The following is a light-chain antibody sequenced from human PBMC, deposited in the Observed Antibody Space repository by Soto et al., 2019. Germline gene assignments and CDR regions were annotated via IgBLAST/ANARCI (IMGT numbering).Light chain of an antibody. J-gene: IGLJ2*01. CDR3: SSYTRSATLE. V-gene: IGLV2-14*01. CDR2: DVN. Sequence: QSALTQPAAVSGSPGQSITISCTGTSSDVGTYNYVSWYQQHPGKAPKLMIYDVNNRPSGVSNRFSGSKSGNTASLTISGLQAEDEADYYCSSYTRSATLEFGGGTKLTVL. CDR1: SSDVGTYNY.